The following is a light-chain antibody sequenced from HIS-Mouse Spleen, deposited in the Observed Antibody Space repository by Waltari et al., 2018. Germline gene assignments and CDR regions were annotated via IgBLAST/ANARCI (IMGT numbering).Light chain of an antibody. CDR3: SAYTSSSTLV. J-gene: IGLJ2*01. CDR1: SSSVGGSNY. CDR2: DVS. Sequence: QSALTQPASVSGSPGQSITISCTGTSSSVGGSNYVSWYQHHPGKAPKLMIYDVSNRPSGVSNRFSGSKSGNTASLTISGLQAEDEADYYCSAYTSSSTLVFGGGTKLTVL. V-gene: IGLV2-14*03.